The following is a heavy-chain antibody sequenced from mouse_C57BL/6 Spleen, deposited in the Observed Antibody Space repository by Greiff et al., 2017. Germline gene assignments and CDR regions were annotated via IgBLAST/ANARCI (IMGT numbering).Heavy chain of an antibody. CDR1: GYTFTDYE. CDR2: IDPETGGT. V-gene: IGHV1-15*01. Sequence: IQLQQSGAELVRPGASVTLSCKASGYTFTDYEMHWVKQTPVHGLEWIGAIDPETGGTAYNQKFKGKAILTADKSSSTAYMELRSLTSEDSAVYYCTRDKAYWGQGTLVTVSA. CDR3: TRDKAY. J-gene: IGHJ3*01.